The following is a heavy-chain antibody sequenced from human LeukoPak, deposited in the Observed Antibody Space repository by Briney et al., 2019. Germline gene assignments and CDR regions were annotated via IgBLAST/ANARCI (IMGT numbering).Heavy chain of an antibody. CDR2: IYSGGSR. J-gene: IGHJ3*02. CDR1: GFTVSSNY. Sequence: GGSLRLSCAASGFTVSSNYMSWVRQAPGKGLEWVSVIYSGGSRHYADSVKGRFTISRDNSKNTLYLQMNSLRAEDTAVYYCARDLAFDIWGQGTMVTVSS. CDR3: ARDLAFDI. V-gene: IGHV3-66*02.